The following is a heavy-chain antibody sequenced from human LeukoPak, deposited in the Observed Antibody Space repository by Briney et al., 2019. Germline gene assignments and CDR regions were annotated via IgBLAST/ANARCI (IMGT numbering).Heavy chain of an antibody. Sequence: PGGSLRLSCAASGFTFSSYAMHWVRQAPGKGLEWVAVISYDGSNKYYADSVKGRFTISRDNSKNTLYLQMNSLRAEDTAVYYCARVWQQLAYFDYWGQGTLATVSS. D-gene: IGHD6-13*01. J-gene: IGHJ4*02. CDR3: ARVWQQLAYFDY. V-gene: IGHV3-30-3*01. CDR1: GFTFSSYA. CDR2: ISYDGSNK.